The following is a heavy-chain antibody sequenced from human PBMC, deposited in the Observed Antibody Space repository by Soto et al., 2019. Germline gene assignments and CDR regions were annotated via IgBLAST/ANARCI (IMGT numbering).Heavy chain of an antibody. CDR1: GGSISSGGYS. CDR3: AGVSSSCYSGWYYYGIDV. V-gene: IGHV4-30-2*01. CDR2: IFHSGST. D-gene: IGHD6-13*01. J-gene: IGHJ6*02. Sequence: QLQLQESGSGLVKPSQTLSLTCAVSGGSISSGGYSWSWIRQPPGKGLEWIGYIFHSGSTYYNPSQKRRVTIPVDRTKNHLSMKLSSVTAANTAVYYCAGVSSSCYSGWYYYGIDVLGQGTTVTLSS.